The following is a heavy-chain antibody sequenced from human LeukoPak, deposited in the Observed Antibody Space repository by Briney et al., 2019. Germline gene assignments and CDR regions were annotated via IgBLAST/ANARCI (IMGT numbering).Heavy chain of an antibody. D-gene: IGHD2-15*01. CDR1: GGTFSSYA. V-gene: IGHV1-69*04. Sequence: SVKVSCKASGGTFSSYAISWVRQDPGQGLEWMGRIIPILGIANYARKFQGRVTITADKSTSTAYMELSSLRSEDTAVYYCARDRAGYCSGGSCYSGYYYYGMDVWGQGTTVTVSS. J-gene: IGHJ6*02. CDR2: IIPILGIA. CDR3: ARDRAGYCSGGSCYSGYYYYGMDV.